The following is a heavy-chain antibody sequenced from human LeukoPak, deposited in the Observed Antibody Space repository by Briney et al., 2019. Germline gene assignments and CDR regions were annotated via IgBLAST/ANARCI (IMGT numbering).Heavy chain of an antibody. CDR3: AKDFYDFWSGYPNWFDP. CDR1: GFTFSSYA. J-gene: IGHJ5*02. D-gene: IGHD3-3*01. CDR2: ISGSGGST. Sequence: GGSLRLSCAASGFTFSSYAMSWVRQAPGKGLEWVSAISGSGGSTYYADSVKGRFTISGDNSKNTLYLQMNSLRAEDTAVYYCAKDFYDFWSGYPNWFDPWGQGTLVTVSS. V-gene: IGHV3-23*01.